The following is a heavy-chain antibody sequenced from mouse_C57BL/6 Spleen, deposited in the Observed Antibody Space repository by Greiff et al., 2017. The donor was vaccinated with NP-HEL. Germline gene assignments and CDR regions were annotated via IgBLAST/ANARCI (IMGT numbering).Heavy chain of an antibody. CDR1: GFSLTSYG. CDR3: ARHGYDRYYAMDY. D-gene: IGHD2-3*01. Sequence: VKLVESGPGLVAPSQSLSITCTVSGFSLTSYGVHWVRQPPGKGLEWLVVIWSDGSTTYNSALKSRLSISKDNSKSQVFLKMNSLQTDDTAMYYCARHGYDRYYAMDYWGQGTSVTVSS. CDR2: IWSDGST. V-gene: IGHV2-6-1*01. J-gene: IGHJ4*01.